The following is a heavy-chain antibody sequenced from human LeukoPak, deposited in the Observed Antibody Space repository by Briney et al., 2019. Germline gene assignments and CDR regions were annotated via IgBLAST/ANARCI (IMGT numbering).Heavy chain of an antibody. CDR3: AREEYGDYGFDY. D-gene: IGHD4-17*01. V-gene: IGHV3-21*01. CDR1: GFTFSSYS. J-gene: IGHJ4*02. CDR2: ISSSSSYI. Sequence: PGGSLRLSCAASGFTFSSYSMNWVRQAPGKGLKWVSSISSSSSYIYYADSVKGRFTISRDNAKNSLYLQMNSLRAEDTAVYYCAREEYGDYGFDYSGQGTLVIVSS.